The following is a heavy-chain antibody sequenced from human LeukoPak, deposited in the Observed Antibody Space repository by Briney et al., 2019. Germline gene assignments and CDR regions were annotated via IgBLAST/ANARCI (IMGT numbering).Heavy chain of an antibody. J-gene: IGHJ5*02. V-gene: IGHV3-21*01. Sequence: GGSLRLSCAASGFTFSSYSMNWVRQAPGKGLEGVSSISSSSSYIYYADSVKGRFTISRDNAKNSLCLQMNSLRAEYTAVYYCARDEDRWFDPWGQGTLVTVSS. CDR1: GFTFSSYS. CDR3: ARDEDRWFDP. CDR2: ISSSSSYI.